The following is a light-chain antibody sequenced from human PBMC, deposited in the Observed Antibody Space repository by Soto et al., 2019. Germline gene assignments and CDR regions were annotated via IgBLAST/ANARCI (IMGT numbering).Light chain of an antibody. CDR3: QHYNNWPPFT. J-gene: IGKJ2*01. CDR2: GAS. CDR1: QSVSSN. V-gene: IGKV3-15*01. Sequence: EIVMTQSPATLSVSPGERATLSCRASQSVSSNLVWYQQKRGQAPRLLIYGASTRATGIPARFSGSGSGPEFTLTISSLQSEDFSVYYCQHYNNWPPFTFGQGTKLEIK.